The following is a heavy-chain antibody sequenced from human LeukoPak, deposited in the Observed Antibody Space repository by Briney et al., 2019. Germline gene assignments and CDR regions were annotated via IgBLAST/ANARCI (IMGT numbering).Heavy chain of an antibody. CDR1: GYTFTGYY. D-gene: IGHD2-2*01. V-gene: IGHV1-2*02. CDR2: INPNSGGT. Sequence: GASVKVSCKASGYTFTGYYMHWVRQAPGQGLEWMGWINPNSGGTNYAQKFQGRVTMTRDTSISTAYMELSRLRSDDTAVYYCARDGGWYQLLWWFDPLGPGNPGHRLL. J-gene: IGHJ5*02. CDR3: ARDGGWYQLLWWFDP.